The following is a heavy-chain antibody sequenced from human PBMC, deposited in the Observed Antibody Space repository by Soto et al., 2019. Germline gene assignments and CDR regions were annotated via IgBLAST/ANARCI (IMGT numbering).Heavy chain of an antibody. V-gene: IGHV3-30*02. CDR2: ISFDGSNT. D-gene: IGHD3-3*01. CDR3: AKDHRNLGVGSDL. CDR1: GFTFGNHG. Sequence: GGSLRLSCVASGFTFGNHGAHWVRQAPGKGLEWVAFISFDGSNTVYGDSVKGRFTVSRDNSKRTMYLEVGSLIPADTAMYYCAKDHRNLGVGSDLWG. J-gene: IGHJ6*01.